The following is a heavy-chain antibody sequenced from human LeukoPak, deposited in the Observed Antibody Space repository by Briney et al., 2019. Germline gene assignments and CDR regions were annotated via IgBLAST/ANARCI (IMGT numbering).Heavy chain of an antibody. J-gene: IGHJ4*02. CDR1: GFTFTNAW. V-gene: IGHV3-23*01. D-gene: IGHD1-26*01. CDR3: ARKYSGTNPFDY. CDR2: INNSGGST. Sequence: PGGSLRLSCAASGFTFTNAWMNWVRQAPGKGLEWVSIINNSGGSTYYADSVKGRFTISRDLSKNTLYLQMNSLRAEDTALYYCARKYSGTNPFDYWGQGTLVTVSS.